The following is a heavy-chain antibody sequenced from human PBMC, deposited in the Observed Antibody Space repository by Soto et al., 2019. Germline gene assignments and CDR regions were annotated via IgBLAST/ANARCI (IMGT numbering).Heavy chain of an antibody. CDR2: ITWNSGSI. J-gene: IGHJ4*02. CDR3: ARDHESIAARTFDY. V-gene: IGHV3-9*01. D-gene: IGHD6-6*01. Sequence: EVQLVESGGGLVQPGRSLRLSCAASGFTFDDYAMHWVRQAPGKGLEWVSGITWNSGSIGYADSVKGRFTISRDNANNSLYLQMTSLRPEDTAFYYCARDHESIAARTFDYWGQGSLVTVSS. CDR1: GFTFDDYA.